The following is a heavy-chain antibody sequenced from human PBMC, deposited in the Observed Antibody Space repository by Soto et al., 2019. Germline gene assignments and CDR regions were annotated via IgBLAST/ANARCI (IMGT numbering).Heavy chain of an antibody. CDR3: ARGEEAYCGGDCRSFDP. V-gene: IGHV1-18*04. CDR1: GYTFTSYG. CDR2: ISAYNGHT. D-gene: IGHD2-21*02. J-gene: IGHJ5*02. Sequence: ASVKVSCKASGYTFTSYGINWVRQAPGQGLEWMVCISAYNGHTNYAQKLQGRVTMTTDTSTSTAYMELRSLRSDDTAVYYCARGEEAYCGGDCRSFDPWGQGALVTVSS.